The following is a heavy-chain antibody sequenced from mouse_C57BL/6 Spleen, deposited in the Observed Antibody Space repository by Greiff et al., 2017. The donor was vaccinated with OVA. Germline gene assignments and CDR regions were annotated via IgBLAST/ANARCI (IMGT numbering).Heavy chain of an antibody. CDR1: GYAFSSYW. V-gene: IGHV1-80*01. Sequence: QVQLQQSGAELVKPGASVKISCKASGYAFSSYWMNWVKQRPGKGLEWIGQIYPGDGDTNYNGKFKGKATLTADKSSSTAYMQLSSLTSEDSAVYFCARLGVTTRYFDVWGTGTTVTVSS. D-gene: IGHD2-2*01. CDR2: IYPGDGDT. J-gene: IGHJ1*03. CDR3: ARLGVTTRYFDV.